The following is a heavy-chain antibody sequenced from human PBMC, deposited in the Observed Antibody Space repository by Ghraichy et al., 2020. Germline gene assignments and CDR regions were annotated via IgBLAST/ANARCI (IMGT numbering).Heavy chain of an antibody. CDR1: GGSFSGYY. J-gene: IGHJ4*02. CDR3: ARGSPTVVTSSWDY. D-gene: IGHD4-23*01. V-gene: IGHV4-34*01. CDR2: INHSGST. Sequence: SQTLSLTCAVYGGSFSGYYWSWIRQPPGKGLEWIGEINHSGSTNYNPSLKSRVTISVDTSKNQFSLKLSSVTAADTAVYYCARGSPTVVTSSWDYWGQGTLVTVSS.